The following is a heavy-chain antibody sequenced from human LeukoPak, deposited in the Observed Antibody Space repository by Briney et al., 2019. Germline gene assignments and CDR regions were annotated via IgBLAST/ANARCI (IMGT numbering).Heavy chain of an antibody. CDR3: AREGGIAAAGSPSFGY. CDR2: IIPILGIA. D-gene: IGHD6-13*01. J-gene: IGHJ4*02. V-gene: IGHV1-69*04. CDR1: GGTFSSYA. Sequence: SVKVSCKASGGTFSSYAISWVRQAPGQGLEWMGRIIPILGIANYAQKFQGRVTITADKSTSTAYMELSSLGSEDTAVYYCAREGGIAAAGSPSFGYWGQGTLVTVSS.